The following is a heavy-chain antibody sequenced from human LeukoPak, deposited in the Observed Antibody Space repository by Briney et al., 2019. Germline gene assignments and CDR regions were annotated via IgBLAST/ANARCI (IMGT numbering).Heavy chain of an antibody. Sequence: KPSETLSLTCTVSGGSISSYYWGWIRQPPEKGLEWIGSIHYGGSTYYNPSLKSRVTISVDTSKNQFSLKLSSVTAADTAVYYCARHPLLPMYYFDYWGQGTLVTVSS. CDR3: ARHPLLPMYYFDY. J-gene: IGHJ4*02. V-gene: IGHV4-39*01. CDR2: IHYGGST. CDR1: GGSISSYY. D-gene: IGHD3-22*01.